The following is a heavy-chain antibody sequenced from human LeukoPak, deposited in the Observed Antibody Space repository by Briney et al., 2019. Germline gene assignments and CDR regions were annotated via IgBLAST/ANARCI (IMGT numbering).Heavy chain of an antibody. V-gene: IGHV3-30*04. CDR3: AKDTRKLESDRYFDY. CDR1: GFTFSSYV. CDR2: ISYDGSNE. Sequence: GGSLRLSCAASGFTFSSYVMHWVRQAPGKGLEWVAIISYDGSNEYYADSVKGRFTISRDNSKNTLYLQMNSLRAEDTAVYYCAKDTRKLESDRYFDYWGQGTLVTVSS. J-gene: IGHJ4*02. D-gene: IGHD5-24*01.